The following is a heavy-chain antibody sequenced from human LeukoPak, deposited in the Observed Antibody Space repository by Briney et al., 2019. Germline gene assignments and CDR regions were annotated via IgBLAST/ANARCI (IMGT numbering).Heavy chain of an antibody. V-gene: IGHV3-30*18. D-gene: IGHD2-2*01. Sequence: GGSLRLSCAASGFTFSSYGMHWVRQAPGKGLEWVAVISYDGSNKYYADSVKGRFTISRDNSKSTLYLQMNSLRAEDTAVYYCAKDRSKYCSSTSCYGGETDYWGQGTLVTVSS. CDR2: ISYDGSNK. J-gene: IGHJ4*02. CDR1: GFTFSSYG. CDR3: AKDRSKYCSSTSCYGGETDY.